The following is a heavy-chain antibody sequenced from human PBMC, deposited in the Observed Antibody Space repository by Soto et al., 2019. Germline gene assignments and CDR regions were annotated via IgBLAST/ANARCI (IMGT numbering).Heavy chain of an antibody. D-gene: IGHD2-15*01. V-gene: IGHV1-69*13. CDR1: GGTFSSYA. J-gene: IGHJ4*02. CDR3: ARGPVDCSGGICYSNY. CDR2: IIPIFGTA. Sequence: SVKVSCKASGGTFSSYAISWVRQPPGQGLEWMGGIIPIFGTANYAQKFQGRVTITADEYTSTAYMGLSSLRSEDTAVYCCARGPVDCSGGICYSNYWGQGTLVTVSS.